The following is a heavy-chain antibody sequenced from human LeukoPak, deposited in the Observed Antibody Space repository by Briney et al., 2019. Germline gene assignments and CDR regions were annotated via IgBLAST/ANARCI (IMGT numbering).Heavy chain of an antibody. Sequence: ASVKVSCKASGYTFTSYAMNWVRQAPGQGLEWMGWINTNTGNPTYAQGFTGRFVFSLDTSVSTAYLQISSLKAEDTAVYYCARDLWVVSHAGIAVAGKNDYWGQGTLVTVSS. CDR1: GYTFTSYA. CDR3: ARDLWVVSHAGIAVAGKNDY. V-gene: IGHV7-4-1*02. J-gene: IGHJ4*02. D-gene: IGHD6-19*01. CDR2: INTNTGNP.